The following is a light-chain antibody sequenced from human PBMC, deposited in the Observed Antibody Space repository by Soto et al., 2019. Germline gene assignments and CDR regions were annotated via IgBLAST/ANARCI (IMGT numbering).Light chain of an antibody. CDR1: NIGSKN. V-gene: IGLV3-9*01. J-gene: IGLJ3*02. CDR3: QVWDSSTAWV. CDR2: RDR. Sequence: SYELTQPLSVSVAPGQTARITCGGNNIGSKNVHWYQQKPGQAPVLVIYRDRNRPSGIPERFSGSNSGNTATLTISRAKAGDEADDYCQVWDSSTAWVFGGGTKLTVL.